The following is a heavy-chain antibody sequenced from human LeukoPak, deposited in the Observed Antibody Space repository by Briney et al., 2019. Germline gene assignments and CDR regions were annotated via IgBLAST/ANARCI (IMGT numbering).Heavy chain of an antibody. Sequence: GRSLRLSCAASGFTFDDYAMHWVRQAPGKGLEWVSGILRNSGSIGYADPVKGRFTISRDDAKNSLYLQMNSLRAEDTALYYCVKDGGRDTAAAYYWGQGTLVSVSS. J-gene: IGHJ4*02. CDR3: VKDGGRDTAAAYY. CDR1: GFTFDDYA. D-gene: IGHD6-13*01. CDR2: ILRNSGSI. V-gene: IGHV3-9*01.